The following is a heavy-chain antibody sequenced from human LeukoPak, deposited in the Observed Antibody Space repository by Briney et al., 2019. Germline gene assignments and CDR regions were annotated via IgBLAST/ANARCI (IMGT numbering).Heavy chain of an antibody. CDR1: GYSFTSYW. J-gene: IGHJ4*02. D-gene: IGHD1-26*01. CDR3: ARRRGSWGFDY. Sequence: GESLKISCKGSGYSFTSYWIGWVRQMPGKGLERMGIIYPGDSDTRYSPSFQGQVTISADKSISTAYLQWSSLKASDAVMYYCARRRGSWGFDYWGQGTLVTVSS. CDR2: IYPGDSDT. V-gene: IGHV5-51*01.